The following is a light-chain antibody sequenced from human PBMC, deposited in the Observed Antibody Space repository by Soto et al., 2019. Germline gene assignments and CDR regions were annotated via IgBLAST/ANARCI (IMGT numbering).Light chain of an antibody. CDR3: QQCYSTSYT. V-gene: IGKV1-39*01. CDR1: QNIYNY. CDR2: AES. J-gene: IGKJ2*01. Sequence: DIQMTQSPSSLSASVGDRVTITCRASQNIYNYVNWYQQKPGKAPKHLIHAESTLQSGVPSRFSGSGFGTDFTLTISSLQPEDSATYYCQQCYSTSYTFGQGTKLEIK.